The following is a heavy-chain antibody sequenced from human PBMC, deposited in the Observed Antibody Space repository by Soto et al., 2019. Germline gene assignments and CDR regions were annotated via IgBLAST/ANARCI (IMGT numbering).Heavy chain of an antibody. CDR1: GFTFSSYA. CDR2: ISGSGGST. J-gene: IGHJ5*02. D-gene: IGHD6-6*01. V-gene: IGHV3-23*01. Sequence: EVQLLESGGGLVQPGGSVRLSCAASGFTFSSYAMSWVRQAPGKGLNWVSVISGSGGSTYYADSVKGRFTISRDKSKNTLYLQMNSLRVEDTAVYYCAKGGIAARLVPWGQGTLVTVSS. CDR3: AKGGIAARLVP.